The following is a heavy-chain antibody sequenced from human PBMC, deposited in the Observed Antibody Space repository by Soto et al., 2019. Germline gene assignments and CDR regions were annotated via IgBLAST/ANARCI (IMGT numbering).Heavy chain of an antibody. CDR2: IYHSGST. CDR3: ARTSVSSSGWFDP. Sequence: SETLSLTCAVSGGSISSSSWWSWVRQPPGKGLEWIGEIYHSGSTNYNPSLKSRVTISVDKSKNQFSLKLSSVTAADTAVYYCARTSVSSSGWFDPWGQGTLVTVSS. V-gene: IGHV4-4*02. D-gene: IGHD6-6*01. CDR1: GGSISSSSW. J-gene: IGHJ5*02.